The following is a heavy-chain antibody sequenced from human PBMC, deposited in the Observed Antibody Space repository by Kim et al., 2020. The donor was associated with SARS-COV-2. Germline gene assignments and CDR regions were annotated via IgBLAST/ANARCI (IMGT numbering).Heavy chain of an antibody. V-gene: IGHV3-20*01. CDR1: GFTFDDYG. D-gene: IGHD3-10*01. CDR2: IKRNSDST. CDR3: VRGFVGGLFDL. J-gene: IGHJ4*02. Sequence: GGSLRLSCAASGFTFDDYGMSWVRQAPGKGLEWVSGIKRNSDSTGYVDSVKGRFTISRDNAKKSLNLQMNSLRAEDTAFYHCVRGFVGGLFDLWGQGIRVTVSS.